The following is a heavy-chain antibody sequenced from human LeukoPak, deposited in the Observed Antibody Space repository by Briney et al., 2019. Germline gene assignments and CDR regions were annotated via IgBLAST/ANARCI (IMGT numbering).Heavy chain of an antibody. CDR2: IYYSGST. CDR3: ARDLRSYGFDY. J-gene: IGHJ4*02. D-gene: IGHD5-18*01. V-gene: IGHV4-59*01. Sequence: SETLSLTCTVSGGSISSYYWSWIRQPPGKGLEWIGYIYYSGSTNYNPSLKSRVTISVDTSKNQFSLKLSSITAADTAVYYCARDLRSYGFDYWGQGTLVTVSS. CDR1: GGSISSYY.